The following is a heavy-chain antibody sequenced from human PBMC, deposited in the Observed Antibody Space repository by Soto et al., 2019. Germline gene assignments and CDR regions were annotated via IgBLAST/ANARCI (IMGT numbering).Heavy chain of an antibody. CDR1: GGSISSSNW. CDR2: IYHSGST. J-gene: IGHJ4*02. V-gene: IGHV4-4*02. Sequence: SETLSLTCAVSGGSISSSNWWSWVRQPPGKGLEWIGEIYHSGSTNYNPSLKSRVTISVDKSKNQFSLKLSSVTAADTAVYYCARSCSSTSCYEGVDYWGQGTLVTVSS. D-gene: IGHD2-2*01. CDR3: ARSCSSTSCYEGVDY.